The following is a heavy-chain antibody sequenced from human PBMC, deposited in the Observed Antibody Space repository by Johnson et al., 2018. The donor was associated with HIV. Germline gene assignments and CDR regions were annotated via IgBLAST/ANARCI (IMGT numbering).Heavy chain of an antibody. CDR2: IRYDGSNK. J-gene: IGHJ3*02. CDR1: GFTFSSYG. D-gene: IGHD6-13*01. Sequence: QMLLVESGGGLVKPGGSLRLSCAASGFTFSSYGMHWVRQAPGKGLEWVAFIRYDGSNKYYADTVKGRFTISRDNSKNTLYLQMNSLTAEDTAVYYCARGSSSWLHDAFDIWGQGTMVTVSS. CDR3: ARGSSSWLHDAFDI. V-gene: IGHV3-30*02.